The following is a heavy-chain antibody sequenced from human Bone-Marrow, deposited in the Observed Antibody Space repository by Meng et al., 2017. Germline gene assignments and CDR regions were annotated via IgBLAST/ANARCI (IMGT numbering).Heavy chain of an antibody. CDR2: FVSNADT. CDR1: GYTSASYG. V-gene: IGHV1-18*01. CDR3: ARGTPGRSYSDY. Sequence: QAQLLQSGAEVKKPGASGSISCKASGYTSASYGISWFRQAPGQGLEWMGWFVSNADTYPAQKFQGRVTMTRDTHTSTDFMELRSLRFDDTAVYYCARGTPGRSYSDYWGQGTLVTVSS. J-gene: IGHJ4*02. D-gene: IGHD3-10*01.